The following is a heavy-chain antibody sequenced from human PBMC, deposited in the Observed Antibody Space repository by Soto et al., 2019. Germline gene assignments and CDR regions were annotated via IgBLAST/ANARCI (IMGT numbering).Heavy chain of an antibody. CDR1: GFTFTNAW. CDR3: TTDSYSTIIIVRFDY. V-gene: IGHV3-15*07. D-gene: IGHD3-22*01. CDR2: IKSKTDGGTT. Sequence: GALRLSCAASGFTFTNAWINWVRQAPGKGLEWVGRIKSKTDGGTTDYAEPVKGRFAISRDDSNNMVYLQMNSLKIEDTAVYYCTTDSYSTIIIVRFDYWGHGTLVTVSS. J-gene: IGHJ4*01.